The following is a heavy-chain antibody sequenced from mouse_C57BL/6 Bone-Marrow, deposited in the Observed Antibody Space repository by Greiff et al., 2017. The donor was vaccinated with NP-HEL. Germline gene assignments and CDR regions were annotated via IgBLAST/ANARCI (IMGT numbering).Heavy chain of an antibody. V-gene: IGHV1-26*01. D-gene: IGHD1-1*01. J-gene: IGHJ3*01. CDR3: SRDDYYGSSPFAY. CDR1: GYTFTDYY. Sequence: EVQLQQSGPELVKPGASVKISCKASGYTFTDYYMNWVKQSHGKSLEWIGDINPNNGGTSYNQKFKGKATLTVDKSSSTAYMELRSLTSEDSAVYYCSRDDYYGSSPFAYWGQGTLVTVSA. CDR2: INPNNGGT.